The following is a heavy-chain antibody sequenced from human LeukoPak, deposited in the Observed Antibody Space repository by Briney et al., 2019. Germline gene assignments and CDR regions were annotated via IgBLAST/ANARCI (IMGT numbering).Heavy chain of an antibody. Sequence: ASVKVSCKASGYTFTSYAMHWVRQAPGQRLEWMGWMNAGNGNTKYSQKFQGRVTITRDTSASTAYMELSSLRSEDTAVYYCARASGYSSGWYVYWGQGTLVTVSS. CDR3: ARASGYSSGWYVY. J-gene: IGHJ4*02. V-gene: IGHV1-3*01. D-gene: IGHD6-19*01. CDR1: GYTFTSYA. CDR2: MNAGNGNT.